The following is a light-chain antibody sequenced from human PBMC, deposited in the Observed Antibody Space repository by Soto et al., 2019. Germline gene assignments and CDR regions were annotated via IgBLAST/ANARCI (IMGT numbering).Light chain of an antibody. J-gene: IGKJ2*01. Sequence: DLQMTQSPSSLSASVGDRVTITCRASQSINSYLNWYQQKPGKAPKLLIYAASSLESGVPSRFSGSGSGTDFNLIISSLQPEDFASYYCQQTYKMPNTFGQGTKLEI. CDR2: AAS. V-gene: IGKV1-39*01. CDR3: QQTYKMPNT. CDR1: QSINSY.